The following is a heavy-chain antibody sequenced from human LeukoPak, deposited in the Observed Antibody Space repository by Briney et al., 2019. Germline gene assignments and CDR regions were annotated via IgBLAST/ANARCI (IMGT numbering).Heavy chain of an antibody. CDR1: GFTFSSYW. V-gene: IGHV3-7*01. Sequence: PGGSLRLSCAASGFTFSSYWMSWVRQAPGKGLEWVANIKQDGSEKYYVDSVKGRFTISRDNAKNSLYLQMNSLRTEDTAIYYCVRSSSSGFDNWGQGNLVTVSS. CDR2: IKQDGSEK. J-gene: IGHJ4*02. D-gene: IGHD6-6*01. CDR3: VRSSSSGFDN.